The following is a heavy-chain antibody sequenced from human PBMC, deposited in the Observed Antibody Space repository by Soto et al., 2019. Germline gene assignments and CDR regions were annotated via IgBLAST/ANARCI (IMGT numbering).Heavy chain of an antibody. Sequence: SETLSLTCTVSGDSITRNSYYWGWVRQPPGKGLEWIGSISFSGSSFYNPSLESRVTISVDTSKNLFSLRLTSVAAADAAVYYCATSFVAPTWRQLYYFDYWGPGSLVTVSS. CDR1: GDSITRNSYY. V-gene: IGHV4-39*01. D-gene: IGHD2-15*01. J-gene: IGHJ4*02. CDR3: ATSFVAPTWRQLYYFDY. CDR2: ISFSGSS.